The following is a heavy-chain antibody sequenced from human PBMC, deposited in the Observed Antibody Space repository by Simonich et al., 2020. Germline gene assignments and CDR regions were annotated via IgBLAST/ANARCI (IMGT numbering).Heavy chain of an antibody. V-gene: IGHV1-2*02. CDR3: ARSHIAAAGTGYFQH. CDR1: GYTFTGYY. CDR2: INPTSGGT. J-gene: IGHJ1*01. Sequence: QVQLVQSGAEVKKPGASVKVSCKASGYTFTGYYMHWVRQAPGQGLEWMGWINPTSGGTNSAQKFQGRVTMTRDTSISTAYMELSRLRSDDTAVYYCARSHIAAAGTGYFQHWGQGTLVTVSS. D-gene: IGHD6-13*01.